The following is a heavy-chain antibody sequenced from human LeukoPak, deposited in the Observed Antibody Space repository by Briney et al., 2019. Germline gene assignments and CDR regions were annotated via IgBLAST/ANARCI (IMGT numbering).Heavy chain of an antibody. CDR2: IYYSGST. CDR1: GGSISSGGYY. J-gene: IGHJ4*02. V-gene: IGHV4-31*03. Sequence: SETLSLTCTVSGGSISSGGYYWSWIRQPPGKGLEWIGYIYYSGSTYYNPSLKSRVTISVDTSKNQFSLKLSSVTAADTAVYYCARGRGGYGGYWGQGTLVTVSS. CDR3: ARGRGGYGGY. D-gene: IGHD5-12*01.